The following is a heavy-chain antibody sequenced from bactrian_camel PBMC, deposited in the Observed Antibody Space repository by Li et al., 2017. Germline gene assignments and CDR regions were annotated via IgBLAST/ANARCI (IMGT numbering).Heavy chain of an antibody. CDR1: GNTYSLNC. V-gene: IGHV3S53*01. Sequence: HVQLVESGGDSVEAGGSLRLSCAASGNTYSLNCLGWFRQTPGKEREQVAVFIYSFGRSTRYGDSVKGRFSISKDNAKKTLYLQMDSLNPEDTAIYYCAADAPSVVVAGPCRERGEFKYWGQGTQVTVS. J-gene: IGHJ4*01. CDR2: YSFGRST. D-gene: IGHD2*01. CDR3: AADAPSVVVAGPCRERGEFKY.